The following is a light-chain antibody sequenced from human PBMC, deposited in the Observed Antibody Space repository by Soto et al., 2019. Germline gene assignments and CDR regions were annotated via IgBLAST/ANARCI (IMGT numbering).Light chain of an antibody. J-gene: IGLJ3*02. Sequence: QSALTQPPSASVSPGQSVTISCTGTSSDVVGYDSVSGYQHHTGKAPKLMIYEVTKLPSGVPDRFSGSKSGNTASLTVSGLQPEDEGDYYCSSYAGGVNLVFGGGTKLTV. CDR3: SSYAGGVNLV. V-gene: IGLV2-8*01. CDR1: SSDVVGYDS. CDR2: EVT.